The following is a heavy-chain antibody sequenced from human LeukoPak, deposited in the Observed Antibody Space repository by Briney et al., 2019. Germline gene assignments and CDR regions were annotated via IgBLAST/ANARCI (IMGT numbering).Heavy chain of an antibody. Sequence: GGSLRLSCAASGFTFSSYEMNWVRQAPGKGLEWVSYISSSGSTIYYADSVKGRFTISRDNAKNTLYLQMNSLRAEDTAVYYCAKEGYDFWSGYTQRHFDYWGQGTLVTVSS. CDR2: ISSSGSTI. V-gene: IGHV3-48*03. D-gene: IGHD3-3*01. CDR1: GFTFSSYE. CDR3: AKEGYDFWSGYTQRHFDY. J-gene: IGHJ4*02.